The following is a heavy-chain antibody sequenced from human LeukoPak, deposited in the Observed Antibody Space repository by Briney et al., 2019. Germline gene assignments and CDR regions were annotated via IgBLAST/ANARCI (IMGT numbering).Heavy chain of an antibody. CDR3: ARDPELYAFDI. CDR1: GYSISSGYY. D-gene: IGHD3-10*01. Sequence: SETLSLTCTVSGYSISSGYYWGWIRQPPGKGLEWIGSIYHSGSTYYNPSLKSRVTISVDTSKNQFSLKLSSVTAADTAVYYCARDPELYAFDIWGQGTMVTVSS. CDR2: IYHSGST. J-gene: IGHJ3*02. V-gene: IGHV4-38-2*02.